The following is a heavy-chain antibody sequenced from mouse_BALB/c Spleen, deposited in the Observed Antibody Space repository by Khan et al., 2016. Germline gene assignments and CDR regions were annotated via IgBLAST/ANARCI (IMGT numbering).Heavy chain of an antibody. J-gene: IGHJ3*01. D-gene: IGHD1-1*01. CDR2: IHYSGST. Sequence: EVQLQESGPDLVKPSQSLSLTCTVTGFSITSDYSWHWIRQFPGNKLEWMGYIHYSGSTNYNPSLKSRISNTRDTSKNQFFLQLNSVTTEDTATFYGARYYYGGAPWFAYWGQGTLVTVSA. V-gene: IGHV3-1*02. CDR3: ARYYYGGAPWFAY. CDR1: GFSITSDYS.